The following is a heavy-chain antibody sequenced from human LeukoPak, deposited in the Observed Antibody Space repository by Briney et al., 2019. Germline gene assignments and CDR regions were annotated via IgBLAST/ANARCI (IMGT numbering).Heavy chain of an antibody. Sequence: GGSLRLSCTGSGFIFGDYAMSWFRQAPGKGLEWVGFIRSKTFGGTAEYAAAVRDRFIISRDDSKNIAYLQMKSLKMEDTAVYYCARDLYDSSGYYFGHWSQGTLVIVSS. V-gene: IGHV3-49*03. CDR1: GFIFGDYA. CDR2: IRSKTFGGTA. D-gene: IGHD3-22*01. CDR3: ARDLYDSSGYYFGH. J-gene: IGHJ4*02.